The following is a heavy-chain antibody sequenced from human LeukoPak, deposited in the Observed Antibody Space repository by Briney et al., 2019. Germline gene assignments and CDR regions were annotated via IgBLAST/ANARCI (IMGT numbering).Heavy chain of an antibody. V-gene: IGHV3-23*01. Sequence: GGSLRLSCAASGFTFSTYAMSWVRQAPGKGQEWVSGIGGSGDMTYYADSVKGRFTISRDNSKNTLFLQMNILRAEDTAVYYCAKERSSGWPFDYWGQGTLVTVSS. CDR3: AKERSSGWPFDY. J-gene: IGHJ4*02. D-gene: IGHD6-19*01. CDR1: GFTFSTYA. CDR2: IGGSGDMT.